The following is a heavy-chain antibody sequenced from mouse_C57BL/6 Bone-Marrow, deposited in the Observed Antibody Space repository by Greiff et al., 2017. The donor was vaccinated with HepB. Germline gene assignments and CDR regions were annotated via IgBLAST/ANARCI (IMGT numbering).Heavy chain of an antibody. V-gene: IGHV14-3*01. J-gene: IGHJ2*01. CDR3: ARREGEFYY. CDR2: IDPANGNT. Sequence: EVKLMESVAELVRPGASVKLSCTASGFNFKNTYMHWVKQRPEQGLEWIGRIDPANGNTKYAQKFQGKATITADTSSTTAYQQLSSLTSEDTAIYYCARREGEFYYWGQGTTLTVSA. CDR1: GFNFKNTY.